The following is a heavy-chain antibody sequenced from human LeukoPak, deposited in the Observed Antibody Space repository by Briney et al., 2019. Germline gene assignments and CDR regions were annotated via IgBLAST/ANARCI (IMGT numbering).Heavy chain of an antibody. CDR3: ARKYGSGSYYNGLYFDY. CDR1: GFSFDDYA. Sequence: GGSLRLSCAASGFSFDDYAMHWVRQSPGKGLEWVSVIYSGGSTYYADSVRGRFTISRDNSKNTLYLQMNSLRAEDTAVYYCARKYGSGSYYNGLYFDYWGQGTLVTVSS. J-gene: IGHJ4*02. CDR2: IYSGGST. D-gene: IGHD3-10*01. V-gene: IGHV3-66*01.